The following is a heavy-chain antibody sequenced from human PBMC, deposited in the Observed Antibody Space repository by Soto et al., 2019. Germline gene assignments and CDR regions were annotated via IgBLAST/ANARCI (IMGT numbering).Heavy chain of an antibody. CDR2: ITPVFGII. J-gene: IGHJ6*02. V-gene: IGHV1-69*01. Sequence: QVHLLLQSGAEVKKPGSSVKVACKASGGNPSNSAISWVRQATGQGLEWMGGITPVFGIISHAQNFQGRGTITADESTSTAYIELRSLRAEDTAVYFCAGGRIVVAGSSAYYSMDVWCQGTTFTVSS. D-gene: IGHD6-19*01. CDR1: GGNPSNSA. CDR3: AGGRIVVAGSSAYYSMDV.